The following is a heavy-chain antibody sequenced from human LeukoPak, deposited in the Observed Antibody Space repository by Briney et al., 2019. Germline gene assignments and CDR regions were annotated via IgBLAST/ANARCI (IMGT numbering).Heavy chain of an antibody. V-gene: IGHV1-18*01. CDR3: ARGRYMVRGVIMIWFDP. Sequence: ASVKVSCKASGYTFTSYGISWVRQAPGQGLEWMGWISAYNGNTNYAQKLQGRVTMTTDTSTSTAYMELRSLRSDDTAVYYCARGRYMVRGVIMIWFDPWGQGTLVTVSS. CDR2: ISAYNGNT. J-gene: IGHJ5*02. CDR1: GYTFTSYG. D-gene: IGHD3-10*01.